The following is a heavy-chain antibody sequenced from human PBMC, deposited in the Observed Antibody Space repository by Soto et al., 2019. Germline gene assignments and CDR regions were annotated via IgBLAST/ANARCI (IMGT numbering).Heavy chain of an antibody. CDR2: ISGSGGST. J-gene: IGHJ2*01. Sequence: EVQLLESGGGLVQPGGSLRLSCAASGFTFSSYAMSWVRQAPGKGLEWVSAISGSGGSTYYADSVKGRFTISRDNSKNTLYLQRNSRRAEDTAVYYCAKSGWYPQWYFDLWGRGTLVTVSS. CDR3: AKSGWYPQWYFDL. CDR1: GFTFSSYA. D-gene: IGHD6-19*01. V-gene: IGHV3-23*01.